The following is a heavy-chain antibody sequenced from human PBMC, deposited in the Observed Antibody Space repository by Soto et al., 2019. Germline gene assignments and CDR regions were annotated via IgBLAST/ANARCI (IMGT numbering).Heavy chain of an antibody. J-gene: IGHJ6*02. D-gene: IGHD2-2*01. Sequence: PSQTLSLTCAISGASVSSTRAAWHWLRQSTSRCLEWLGRTYYRSKWYPDYAVSVKSRITINPDTSKNQFSLQLNSVTPDDTAVYYCGTFLSTPSPDVWGPGTTVTASS. CDR2: TYYRSKWYP. CDR3: GTFLSTPSPDV. CDR1: GASVSSTRAA. V-gene: IGHV6-1*01.